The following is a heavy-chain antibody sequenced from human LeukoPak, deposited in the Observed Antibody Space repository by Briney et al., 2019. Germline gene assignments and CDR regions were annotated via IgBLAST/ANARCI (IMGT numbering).Heavy chain of an antibody. CDR2: ISAYNGNT. Sequence: ASVKVSCKASGYTFTSYGISWVRQAPGQGLEWMGRISAYNGNTNYAQKLQGRVTMTTDTSTSTAYMELRSLRSDDTAVYYCARDPKLNYYDSSGPADYWGQGTLVTVSS. D-gene: IGHD3-22*01. CDR3: ARDPKLNYYDSSGPADY. V-gene: IGHV1-18*01. CDR1: GYTFTSYG. J-gene: IGHJ4*02.